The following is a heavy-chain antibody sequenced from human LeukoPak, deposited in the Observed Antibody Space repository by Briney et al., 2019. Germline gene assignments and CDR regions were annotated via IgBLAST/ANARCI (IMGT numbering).Heavy chain of an antibody. CDR1: GFTFSSYG. Sequence: HPGRSLRLSCAASGFTFSSYGMHWVRQAPGKGLEWVAVISYDGSNKYYADSVKGRFTISRDNSKNTLYLQMNSLRAEDTAVYYCAKDRDPYDFWSGYSSPSPESYWGQGTLVTVSS. CDR3: AKDRDPYDFWSGYSSPSPESY. CDR2: ISYDGSNK. V-gene: IGHV3-30*18. J-gene: IGHJ4*02. D-gene: IGHD3-3*01.